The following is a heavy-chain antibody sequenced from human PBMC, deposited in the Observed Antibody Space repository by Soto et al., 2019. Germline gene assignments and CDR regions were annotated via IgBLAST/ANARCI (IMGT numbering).Heavy chain of an antibody. Sequence: ASVKVSCKASGYTFTSYYMHWVRQAPGQGLEWMGIINPSGGSTSYAQKFQGRVTMTRDTSTSTVYMELSSLRSEDTAVYYCAREDDSSLRFIGYYYGIDVRAQGTTVPVSS. V-gene: IGHV1-46*01. D-gene: IGHD3-16*01. J-gene: IGHJ6*02. CDR3: AREDDSSLRFIGYYYGIDV. CDR1: GYTFTSYY. CDR2: INPSGGST.